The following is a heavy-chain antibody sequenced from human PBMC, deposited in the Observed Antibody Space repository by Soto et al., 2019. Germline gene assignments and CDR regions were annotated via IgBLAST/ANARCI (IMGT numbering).Heavy chain of an antibody. D-gene: IGHD3-3*01. Sequence: GASVMGSLKDFGGSFSSHAINWGRPAPGRRLEWMGGLIPIFGTANYAQKFQGRVTITADESTSTAYMELRSLRSEDTAVYSCARNALRTIFGVVVLGRAPSNWSDPWGQGTLVTVS. CDR1: GGSFSSHA. CDR3: ARNALRTIFGVVVLGRAPSNWSDP. CDR2: LIPIFGTA. V-gene: IGHV1-69*13. J-gene: IGHJ5*02.